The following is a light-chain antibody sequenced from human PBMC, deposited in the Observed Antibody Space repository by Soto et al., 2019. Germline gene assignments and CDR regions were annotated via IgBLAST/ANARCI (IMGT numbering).Light chain of an antibody. J-gene: IGLJ1*01. CDR2: EVS. Sequence: QSVLTQPPSVSGSPGQSVTISCTGTSSDVGSYNRVSWYQQPPGTAPKLMISEVSNRPSGVPDRFSGSKSGNTASLTISGLQAEDEADYYCSSYTSSRTYVFGTGTKVTVL. CDR3: SSYTSSRTYV. V-gene: IGLV2-18*02. CDR1: SSDVGSYNR.